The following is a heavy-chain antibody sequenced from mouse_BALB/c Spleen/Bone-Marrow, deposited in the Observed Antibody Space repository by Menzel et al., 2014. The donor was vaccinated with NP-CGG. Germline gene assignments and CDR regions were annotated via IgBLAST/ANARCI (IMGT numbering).Heavy chain of an antibody. V-gene: IGHV5-9-1*01. Sequence: EVNVEESGGGLVKSGGSLKLSCAASGFTFSTYAMSWVRQTPEKRLEWVATISSGGTYTYFPDSVKGRFTISRDNAKNTLYLQMSSLTSEDTAMFYCARSGGKYALDYWGQGTSVTVSS. J-gene: IGHJ4*01. CDR3: ARSGGKYALDY. CDR2: ISSGGTYT. CDR1: GFTFSTYA.